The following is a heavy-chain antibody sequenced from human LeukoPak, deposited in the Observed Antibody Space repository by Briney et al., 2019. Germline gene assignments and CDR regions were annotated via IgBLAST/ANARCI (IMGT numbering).Heavy chain of an antibody. CDR2: IIPIFGTA. CDR3: ARDRRIAVAGSLGY. Sequence: SVKVSCKASGYTFTSYAMNWVRQAPGQGLEWMGGIIPIFGTANYAQKFQGRVTITADESTSTAYMELSSLRSEDTAVYYCARDRRIAVAGSLGYWGQGTLVTVSS. V-gene: IGHV1-69*13. D-gene: IGHD6-19*01. J-gene: IGHJ4*02. CDR1: GYTFTSYA.